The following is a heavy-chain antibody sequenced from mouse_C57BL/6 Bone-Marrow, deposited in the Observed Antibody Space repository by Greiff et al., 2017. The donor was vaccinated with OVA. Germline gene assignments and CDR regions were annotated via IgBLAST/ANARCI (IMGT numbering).Heavy chain of an antibody. D-gene: IGHD1-1*01. J-gene: IGHJ3*01. Sequence: ESGPGLVKPSQSLSLTCSVTGYSITSGYYWNWIRQFPGNKLEWMGYISYDGSNNYNPYLKNRISLTSYKYRKQFFLKLKSVTTEDTATYYCARGDYYGSSPRGFAYWGQGTLVTVSA. CDR3: ARGDYYGSSPRGFAY. CDR2: ISYDGSN. CDR1: GYSITSGYY. V-gene: IGHV3-6*01.